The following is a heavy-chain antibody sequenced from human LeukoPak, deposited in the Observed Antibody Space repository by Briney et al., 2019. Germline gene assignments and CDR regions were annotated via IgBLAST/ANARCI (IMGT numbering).Heavy chain of an antibody. Sequence: PSQTLSLTCTVSGGSISSGSYYWCWIRQPAGKGLEWIGRIYTSGSTNYNPSLKSRVTISVDTSKNQFSLKLSSVTAADTAVYYCARGLVSYTAMDGILFDYWGQGTLVTVSS. CDR3: ARGLVSYTAMDGILFDY. D-gene: IGHD5-18*01. CDR1: GGSISSGSYY. V-gene: IGHV4-61*02. CDR2: IYTSGST. J-gene: IGHJ4*02.